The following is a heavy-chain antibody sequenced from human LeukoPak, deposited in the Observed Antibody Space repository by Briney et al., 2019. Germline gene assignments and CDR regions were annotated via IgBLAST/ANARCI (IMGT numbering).Heavy chain of an antibody. CDR2: IYYSGST. D-gene: IGHD3-22*01. CDR3: ARGRYYYDSSFDP. J-gene: IGHJ5*02. CDR1: GGSISCYD. V-gene: IGHV4-59*01. Sequence: SETLSLTCSVSGGSISCYDWSWIRQPPGKGLEWIGYIYYSGSTNYNPSLKSRVTIYVDTSKNQFSLKLSSVTAADTAVYYCARGRYYYDSSFDPWGQGTLVTVSS.